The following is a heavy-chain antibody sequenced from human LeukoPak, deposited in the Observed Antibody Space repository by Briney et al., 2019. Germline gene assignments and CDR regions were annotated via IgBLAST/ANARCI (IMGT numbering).Heavy chain of an antibody. Sequence: ASVKVSCKASGYTLTGYYMHWVRQAPGQGLEWMGWINANSGGTNYAQKFQGRVTMTRDTSNSTAYMELSSLTSDDTAVYYCARTGDFDYWGQGTLVTVSS. CDR3: ARTGDFDY. CDR2: INANSGGT. D-gene: IGHD7-27*01. V-gene: IGHV1-2*02. CDR1: GYTLTGYY. J-gene: IGHJ4*02.